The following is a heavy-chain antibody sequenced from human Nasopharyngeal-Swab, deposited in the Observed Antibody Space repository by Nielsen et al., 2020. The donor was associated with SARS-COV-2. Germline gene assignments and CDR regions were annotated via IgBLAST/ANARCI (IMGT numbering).Heavy chain of an antibody. CDR3: ASGSYVYYYYGMDV. CDR2: IIPIFGTA. CDR1: GGTFSSYA. Sequence: SVKVSCKASGGTFSSYAISWVRQAPGQGLEWMGGIIPIFGTANYAQKFQGRVTITADKSTSTAYMELSSLRSEDTAVYYCASGSYVYYYYGMDVWGQGTTVTVSS. V-gene: IGHV1-69*06. D-gene: IGHD1-26*01. J-gene: IGHJ6*02.